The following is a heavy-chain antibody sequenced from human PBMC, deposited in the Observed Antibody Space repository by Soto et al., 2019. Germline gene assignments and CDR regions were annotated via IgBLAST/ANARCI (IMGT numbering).Heavy chain of an antibody. CDR1: GFSLTNYV. V-gene: IGHV3-33*05. J-gene: IGHJ3*02. Sequence: QVQLVESGGGVVQPGRSLRLSCVASGFSLTNYVIHWVRRAPGKGLEWVAVLSFDGDYVDFADSVKGRFSISRDTSKNTVYLKMNTLKVEDTAVYHCGRVMSPSNINDAFDIWGRGTEVAVSA. CDR2: LSFDGDYV. CDR3: GRVMSPSNINDAFDI.